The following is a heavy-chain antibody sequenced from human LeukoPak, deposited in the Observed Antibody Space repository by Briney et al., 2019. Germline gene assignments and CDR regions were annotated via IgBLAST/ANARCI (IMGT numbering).Heavy chain of an antibody. CDR1: GGSISSQY. V-gene: IGHV4-4*07. J-gene: IGHJ4*02. CDR3: TKDTYCSGTTCNGGPGDY. D-gene: IGHD2-2*01. Sequence: SETLSLTCTVSGGSISSQYWSWIRQPAGKGLEWIGRIYASGSTNYNPSLKSRVTMSVDTSKDQFSLKLSSVTAADTAVFYCTKDTYCSGTTCNGGPGDYWGQGILVTVSS. CDR2: IYASGST.